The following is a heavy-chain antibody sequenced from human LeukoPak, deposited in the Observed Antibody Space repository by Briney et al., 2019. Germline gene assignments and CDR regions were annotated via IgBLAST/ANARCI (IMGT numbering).Heavy chain of an antibody. CDR2: ISGSGGST. CDR3: TRSPDGFDY. J-gene: IGHJ4*02. Sequence: GGSLRLSCAASGFTVSSSFIYWVRRAPGKGLEWVSAISGSGGSTYYADSVKGRFTISRDNAKNSLYLQMNSLRAEDTALYYCTRSPDGFDYWGQGTLVTVSS. CDR1: GFTVSSSF. V-gene: IGHV3-23*01. D-gene: IGHD1-14*01.